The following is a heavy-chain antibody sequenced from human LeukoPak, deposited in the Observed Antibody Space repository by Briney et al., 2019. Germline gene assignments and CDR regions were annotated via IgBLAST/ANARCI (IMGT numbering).Heavy chain of an antibody. Sequence: GGSLRLSCAASGFTFSTYGMSWVRQAPGKGLEWVSGIRDSGSSSYYADSVKGRSTISRDNSKNTLYLQMNSLRAEDTAMYYCAKVWTPVNTLTSFDYWGQGTLVTVSS. D-gene: IGHD4-11*01. J-gene: IGHJ4*02. CDR2: IRDSGSSS. CDR3: AKVWTPVNTLTSFDY. V-gene: IGHV3-23*01. CDR1: GFTFSTYG.